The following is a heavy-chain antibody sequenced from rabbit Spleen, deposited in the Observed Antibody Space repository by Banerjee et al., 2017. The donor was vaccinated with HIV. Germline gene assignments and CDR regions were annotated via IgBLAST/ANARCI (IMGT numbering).Heavy chain of an antibody. V-gene: IGHV1S45*01. D-gene: IGHD1-1*01. CDR2: INIVTGKS. Sequence: QEQLVESGGGLVKPEGSLTLTCKASGVSLNDKDVMCWVRQAPGKGLEWIACINIVTGKSVYASWAKGRFTMSRTSSTTVTLQLSSLTVADTATYFCVRARPYPFVLWGPGTLVTVS. J-gene: IGHJ4*01. CDR1: GVSLNDKDV. CDR3: VRARPYPFVL.